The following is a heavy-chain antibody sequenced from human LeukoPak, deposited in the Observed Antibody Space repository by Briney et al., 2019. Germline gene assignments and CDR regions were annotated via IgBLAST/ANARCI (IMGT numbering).Heavy chain of an antibody. Sequence: ASVNVSCKASGYIFTSDDINWVRQATGQGLEWMGWMNPNSGNTGYAQKFQGRVTMTRNTSISTAYMELSSLRSEDTAVYYCARQGGLYYYYGMDVWGQGTTVTVSS. D-gene: IGHD3-16*01. J-gene: IGHJ6*02. CDR3: ARQGGLYYYYGMDV. V-gene: IGHV1-8*01. CDR1: GYIFTSDD. CDR2: MNPNSGNT.